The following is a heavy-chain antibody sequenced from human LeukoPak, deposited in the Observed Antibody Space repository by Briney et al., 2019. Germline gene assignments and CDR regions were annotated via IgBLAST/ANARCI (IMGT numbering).Heavy chain of an antibody. CDR1: GFTFSSNW. D-gene: IGHD3-10*01. Sequence: GGSLRLSCGASGFTFSSNWMSWVRQAPGKGLEWVANIKEDGSEKYYVDSVKGRFTISRDNAKNSLYLQMNSLRAEDTAVYYCARDPYGSGGYYDYRGQGTLVTVSS. J-gene: IGHJ4*02. CDR2: IKEDGSEK. CDR3: ARDPYGSGGYYDY. V-gene: IGHV3-7*01.